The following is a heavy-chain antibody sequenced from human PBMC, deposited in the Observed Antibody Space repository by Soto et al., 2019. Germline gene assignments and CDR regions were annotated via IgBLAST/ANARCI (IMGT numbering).Heavy chain of an antibody. J-gene: IGHJ6*03. D-gene: IGHD6-6*01. CDR3: ARRARPDFYYMDV. Sequence: PGGSLRLSCAASGFTPSGYAMDWVRQAPGKGLEYVSGISSNGVGTYYANSVQGRFTISRDNSKNTVYLQMGSLRPEDMAVYFCARRARPDFYYMDVWGQGTTVTVSS. V-gene: IGHV3-64*01. CDR2: ISSNGVGT. CDR1: GFTPSGYA.